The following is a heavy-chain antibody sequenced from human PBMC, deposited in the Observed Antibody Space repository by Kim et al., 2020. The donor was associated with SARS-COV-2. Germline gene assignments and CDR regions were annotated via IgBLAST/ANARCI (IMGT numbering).Heavy chain of an antibody. CDR1: GGSFSGYY. CDR3: ERGGYSSSWSNWFDP. Sequence: SETLSLTCAVYGGSFSGYYWSWIRQPPGKGLEWIGEIKHSGSTNYNPSLKSRVNISVDTYKNKFSLKLSSVTAADTAVYYCERGGYSSSWSNWFDPWGQGTLVTVSS. J-gene: IGHJ5*02. V-gene: IGHV4-34*01. CDR2: IKHSGST. D-gene: IGHD6-13*01.